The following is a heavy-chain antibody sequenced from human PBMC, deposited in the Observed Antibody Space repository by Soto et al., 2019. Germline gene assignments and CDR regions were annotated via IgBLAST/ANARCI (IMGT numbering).Heavy chain of an antibody. CDR3: ARARGSSGSYYHAFDI. V-gene: IGHV3-33*01. CDR2: IWYDGSNK. D-gene: IGHD3-22*01. J-gene: IGHJ3*02. CDR1: GFTFSSYG. Sequence: QVHLVESGGGVGQPGRSLRLSCAASGFTFSSYGMHWVRQAPGKGLEWVAVIWYDGSNKYYADSVKGRFTISRDNSKTTLYLQMTRLRAEDTAVYYCARARGSSGSYYHAFDIWGQGTMVTVSS.